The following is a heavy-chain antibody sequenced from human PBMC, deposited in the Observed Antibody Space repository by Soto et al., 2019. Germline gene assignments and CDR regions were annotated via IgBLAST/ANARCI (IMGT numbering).Heavy chain of an antibody. D-gene: IGHD3-3*01. J-gene: IGHJ4*02. CDR3: ARDPLLRFLEWLPPAAFDY. CDR1: GYTFTSYY. Sequence: ASVKVSCKASGYTFTSYYMHWVRQAPGQGLEWMGIINPSGGSTSYAQKFQGRVTMTRDTSTSTVYMEPSSLRSEDTAVYYCARDPLLRFLEWLPPAAFDYWGQGTLVTVSS. CDR2: INPSGGST. V-gene: IGHV1-46*03.